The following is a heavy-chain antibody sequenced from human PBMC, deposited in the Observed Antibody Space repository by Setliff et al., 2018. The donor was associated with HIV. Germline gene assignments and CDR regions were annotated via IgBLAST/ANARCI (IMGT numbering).Heavy chain of an antibody. CDR1: GGSISSDDYY. Sequence: LSLTCTVSGGSISSDDYYWNWIRQPPGKGLEWIGYITYSGSAYYNPSLKSRVTISIDTSNNQISLKLSSVTAADTAVYSCVRHLSEMAMVDHWGQGTLVTVSS. V-gene: IGHV4-30-4*08. CDR3: VRHLSEMAMVDH. J-gene: IGHJ4*02. CDR2: ITYSGSA.